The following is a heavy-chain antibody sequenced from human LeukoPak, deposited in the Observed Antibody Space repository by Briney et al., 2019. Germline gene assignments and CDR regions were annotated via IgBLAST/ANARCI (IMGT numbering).Heavy chain of an antibody. J-gene: IGHJ4*02. D-gene: IGHD6-13*01. CDR3: ARETIDSSSWYGASDY. V-gene: IGHV1-2*02. Sequence: ASVKVSCKASGYTFTGYYMHWVRQAPGQGLEWMGWINPNSGGTNYAQKFQGRVTMTRDTSISTAYMELSRLRSDDTAVYYCARETIDSSSWYGASDYWGQGTLVTVSS. CDR2: INPNSGGT. CDR1: GYTFTGYY.